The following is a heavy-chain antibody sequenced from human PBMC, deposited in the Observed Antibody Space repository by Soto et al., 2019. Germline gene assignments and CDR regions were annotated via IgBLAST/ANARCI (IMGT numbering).Heavy chain of an antibody. CDR1: GYSFTDYH. Sequence: ASVKVSCKASGYSFTDYHIHWVRQAPGQGLEGLGRINPKSGGTSTAQKFQGWVTMTTDTSISTASMELTRLTSDDTAIYYCARGDSTDCSNGVCSFFYNHDMAVWGQGTTVTVSS. V-gene: IGHV1-2*04. CDR2: INPKSGGT. J-gene: IGHJ6*02. D-gene: IGHD2-8*01. CDR3: ARGDSTDCSNGVCSFFYNHDMAV.